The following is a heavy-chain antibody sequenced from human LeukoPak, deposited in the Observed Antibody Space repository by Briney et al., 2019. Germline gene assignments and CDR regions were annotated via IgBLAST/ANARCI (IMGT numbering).Heavy chain of an antibody. CDR3: ARENFDYGGNSGFDY. D-gene: IGHD4-23*01. J-gene: IGHJ4*02. CDR1: GFTFSSYA. CDR2: ILYDGSNE. V-gene: IGHV3-30*04. Sequence: GGSLRLSCAASGFTFSSYAMHWVRQAPGKGLEWVAVILYDGSNEYYADSVEGRFTISRDNSKNTLYLQMNSLRAEDTAVYYCARENFDYGGNSGFDYWGQGTLVTVSS.